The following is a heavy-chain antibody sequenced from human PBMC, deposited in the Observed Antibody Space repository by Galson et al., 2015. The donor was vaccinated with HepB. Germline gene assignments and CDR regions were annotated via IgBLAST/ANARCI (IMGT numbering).Heavy chain of an antibody. V-gene: IGHV3-23*01. D-gene: IGHD2-21*02. Sequence: SLRLSCAASGFTFSSYAMSWVRQAPGKGLEWVSSMSATDGRTYYADSVKGRFTISRDNSKNTLYLQMNSLRAEDTAVYYCARFSSCRDHCPMDYWGQGTLVTVSS. CDR1: GFTFSSYA. CDR2: MSATDGRT. CDR3: ARFSSCRDHCPMDY. J-gene: IGHJ4*02.